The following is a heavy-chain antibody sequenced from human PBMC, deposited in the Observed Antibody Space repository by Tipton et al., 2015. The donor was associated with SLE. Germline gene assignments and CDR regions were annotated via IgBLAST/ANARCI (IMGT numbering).Heavy chain of an antibody. CDR2: ISVYNGDT. D-gene: IGHD5-18*01. CDR3: ARGKPEIQLWRRRYFLDF. J-gene: IGHJ4*02. V-gene: IGHV1-18*01. Sequence: QSGAEMKKPGASVKVSCKVSGYTLAELSLHWVRQAPGQGLEWMGWISVYNGDTNYAQKFNDRVSMTTDTSTGTAFLELRSLTSDDTAVYYCARGKPEIQLWRRRYFLDFWGQGTLVTVSS. CDR1: GYTLAELS.